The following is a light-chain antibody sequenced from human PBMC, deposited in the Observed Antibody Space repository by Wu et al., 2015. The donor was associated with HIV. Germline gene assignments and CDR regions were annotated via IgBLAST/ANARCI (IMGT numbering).Light chain of an antibody. V-gene: IGKV3-15*01. CDR2: DAS. J-gene: IGKJ1*01. Sequence: EIVMTQSPATLSVSPGERVTLSCRASQTIATNLAWYQQKPGQAPRLLIHDASTRATDVPARFSGSGSGTEFTLTISSMQSEDFAVYHCQQYNNYSPWTFGLGTKVEVK. CDR3: QQYNNYSPWT. CDR1: QTIATN.